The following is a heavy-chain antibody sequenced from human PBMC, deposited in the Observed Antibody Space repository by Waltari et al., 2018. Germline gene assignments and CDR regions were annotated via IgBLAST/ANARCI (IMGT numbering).Heavy chain of an antibody. V-gene: IGHV3-30-3*01. CDR3: ASLGLS. CDR1: GFTFSSYA. Sequence: QVQLVESGGGVVQPGRSLRLSCAASGFTFSSYAMHWVRQAPGKGLEWVAVISYDGSNKYYADSVKGRFTIYRDNSKNTLYLQMNSLRAEDTAVYYCASLGLSWGQGTLVTVSS. J-gene: IGHJ5*02. CDR2: ISYDGSNK.